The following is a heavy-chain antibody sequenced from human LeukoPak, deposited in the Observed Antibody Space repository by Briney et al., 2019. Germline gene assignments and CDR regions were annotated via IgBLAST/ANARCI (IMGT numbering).Heavy chain of an antibody. CDR1: GFTFSTYA. CDR2: ISSSGGST. V-gene: IGHV3-23*01. Sequence: PGGSLRLSCAASGFTFSTYAMSWVRQAPGKGLEWVSAISSSGGSTYYADSVKGRLTISRDNSKNTLDLQMNSLRAEDTAVYYCAKDPNSGYDLWIFDYWGQGILVTVSS. CDR3: AKDPNSGYDLWIFDY. D-gene: IGHD5-12*01. J-gene: IGHJ4*02.